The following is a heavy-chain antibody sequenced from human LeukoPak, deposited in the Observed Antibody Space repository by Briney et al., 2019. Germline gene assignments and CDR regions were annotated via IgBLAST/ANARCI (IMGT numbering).Heavy chain of an antibody. CDR3: AGDLTVTLSLYYYGMDV. V-gene: IGHV1-18*01. D-gene: IGHD4-17*01. J-gene: IGHJ6*02. CDR2: INAYNGNT. Sequence: GASVHDSCKASGYTLPRYGFSWVRPAPAQELEWMGWINAYNGNTNYAQKLQGRVTMTTDTSTSTAYMELRSLRSDDTAVYYCAGDLTVTLSLYYYGMDVWGQGTTVTVSS. CDR1: GYTLPRYG.